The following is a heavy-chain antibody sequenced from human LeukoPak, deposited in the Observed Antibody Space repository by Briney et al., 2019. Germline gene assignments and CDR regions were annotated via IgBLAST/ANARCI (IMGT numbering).Heavy chain of an antibody. V-gene: IGHV3-9*01. CDR2: ISWNSGSI. CDR1: GFTFDDYA. J-gene: IGHJ4*02. Sequence: GGSLRLSCAASGFTFDDYAMHWVRQAPGKGLEWVSGISWNSGSIDYADSVKGRFTISRDNAKNSLYLQMNSLRAEDTALYYCAKDQGYSSSYFDYWGQGTLVTVSS. CDR3: AKDQGYSSSYFDY. D-gene: IGHD6-6*01.